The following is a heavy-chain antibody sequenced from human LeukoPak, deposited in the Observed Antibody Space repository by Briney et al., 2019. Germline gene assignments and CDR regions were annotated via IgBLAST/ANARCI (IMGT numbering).Heavy chain of an antibody. CDR1: GFTFSSYW. D-gene: IGHD5-24*01. CDR2: INHDGDSA. V-gene: IGHV3-74*01. J-gene: IGHJ4*02. CDR3: ARERDGYSSFFDY. Sequence: PGGSLRLSCVASGFTFSSYWMHWVRQAPGKGLVWVARINHDGDSATYADFVKGRFTISRDNAKNTLYLQMNSLRAEDTAVYYCARERDGYSSFFDYWGQGTLVTVSS.